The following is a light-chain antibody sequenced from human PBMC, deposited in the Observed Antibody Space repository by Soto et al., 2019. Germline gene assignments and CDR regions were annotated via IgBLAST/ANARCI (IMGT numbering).Light chain of an antibody. CDR3: SLFTSSSNYV. CDR2: EVS. V-gene: IGLV2-18*01. Sequence: QSVLTQPPSVSGSPGQSVTISCTGTSSDVGSYNRVSWYQQPPGTAPKLMIYEVSYRPSGVPDRFSGSKSGNTASLTISGLQAEDEADYYCSLFTSSSNYVFGNGTKVTVL. J-gene: IGLJ1*01. CDR1: SSDVGSYNR.